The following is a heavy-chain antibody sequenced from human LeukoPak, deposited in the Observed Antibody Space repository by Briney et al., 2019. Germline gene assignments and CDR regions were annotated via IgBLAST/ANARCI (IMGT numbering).Heavy chain of an antibody. CDR1: GGSVSSGTYY. Sequence: SETLSLTCTVSGGSVSSGTYYWSWIRQPPGRGLEWIGYIYYSGSSNYNPSLKSRVTISVDTSKNQLSLKLRSVTAADTAVYYCVVMLNYDFWSGSPTSFDYWGQGTLVTVSS. CDR2: IYYSGSS. V-gene: IGHV4-61*01. CDR3: VVMLNYDFWSGSPTSFDY. J-gene: IGHJ4*02. D-gene: IGHD3-3*01.